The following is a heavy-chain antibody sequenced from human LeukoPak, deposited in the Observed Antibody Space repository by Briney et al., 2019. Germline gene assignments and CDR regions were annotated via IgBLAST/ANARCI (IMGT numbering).Heavy chain of an antibody. J-gene: IGHJ4*02. D-gene: IGHD6-19*01. V-gene: IGHV4-34*01. CDR2: INHSGST. CDR1: GGSFSTYY. Sequence: PSETLSLTCAVYGGSFSTYYWAWIRQPPGKGLEWIGEINHSGSTNYNPSLKSRVTISVDTSKNQFSLKLSSVTAADTAVYYCARGRWGSSGWYLAADYDYWGQGTLVTVSS. CDR3: ARGRWGSSGWYLAADYDY.